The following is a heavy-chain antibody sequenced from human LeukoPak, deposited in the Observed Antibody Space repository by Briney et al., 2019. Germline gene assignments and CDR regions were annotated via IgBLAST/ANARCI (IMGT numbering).Heavy chain of an antibody. J-gene: IGHJ4*02. Sequence: SETLSLTCTVSGGSISSSSYYWGWIRQPPGKGLEWIGYIYYSGSTNYNPSLKSRVTISVDTSKNQFSLKLSSVTAADTAVYYCARVDYSSSTHFDYWGQGTLVTVSS. CDR3: ARVDYSSSTHFDY. V-gene: IGHV4-61*05. D-gene: IGHD6-13*01. CDR2: IYYSGST. CDR1: GGSISSSSYY.